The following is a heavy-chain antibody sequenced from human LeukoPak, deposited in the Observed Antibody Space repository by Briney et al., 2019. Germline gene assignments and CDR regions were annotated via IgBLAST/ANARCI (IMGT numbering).Heavy chain of an antibody. CDR2: INHSGST. D-gene: IGHD2-2*01. Sequence: SETLSLTCAVYGGSFSGYYWSWIRQPPGKGLEWIGEINHSGSTNYNPSLKSRVTISVDTSKNQFSLKLSSVTAADTAVYYCARRWGYCSSTSCYAEFDYWGQGTLVTVSS. J-gene: IGHJ4*02. V-gene: IGHV4-34*01. CDR1: GGSFSGYY. CDR3: ARRWGYCSSTSCYAEFDY.